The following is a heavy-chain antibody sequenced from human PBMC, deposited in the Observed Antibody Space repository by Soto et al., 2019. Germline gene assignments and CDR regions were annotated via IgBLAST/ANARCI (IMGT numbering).Heavy chain of an antibody. Sequence: HLVESGGGVVQPGKSLRLSCAASKFTFSTYDMHWVRQAPGKGLEWVAVVSYDGNKRYYADSVRGRFTISRDNSKNTVYLEMNSLRPEDTAVYFCAKGRDSTGGYDREGDYWGQGNLVTVSS. J-gene: IGHJ4*02. CDR1: KFTFSTYD. CDR2: VSYDGNKR. V-gene: IGHV3-30*18. CDR3: AKGRDSTGGYDREGDY. D-gene: IGHD6-19*01.